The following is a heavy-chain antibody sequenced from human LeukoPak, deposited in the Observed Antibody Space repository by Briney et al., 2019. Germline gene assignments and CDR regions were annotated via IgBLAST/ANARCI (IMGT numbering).Heavy chain of an antibody. CDR3: ARDNYAGANWFDP. V-gene: IGHV1-69*05. D-gene: IGHD1-7*01. CDR1: GGTFSSYA. CDR2: IIPIFVTA. Sequence: SVKVSCKASGGTFSSYAISWVRQAPGQGLEWMGGIIPIFVTANYAQKFQGRVTITTDESTSTAYMELSSLRSEDTAVYYCARDNYAGANWFDPWGQGTLVTVSS. J-gene: IGHJ5*02.